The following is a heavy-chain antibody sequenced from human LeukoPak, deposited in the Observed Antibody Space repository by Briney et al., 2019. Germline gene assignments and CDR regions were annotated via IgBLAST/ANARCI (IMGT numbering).Heavy chain of an antibody. CDR2: ISADGAYT. V-gene: IGHV3-23*01. CDR1: GFTFSTYA. J-gene: IGHJ4*02. CDR3: AKAGMGQYGPGAPT. Sequence: GGSLRLSCAASGFTFSTYAMNWFRQAPGKGLEWVSAISADGAYTYYADSVKGRFTMFRDNSKNTLFLQMTTLRADDTAVYYCAKAGMGQYGPGAPTWGQGTLVTVSS. D-gene: IGHD1-26*01.